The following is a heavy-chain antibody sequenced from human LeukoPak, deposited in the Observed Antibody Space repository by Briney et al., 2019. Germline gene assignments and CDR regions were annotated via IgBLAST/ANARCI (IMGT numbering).Heavy chain of an antibody. D-gene: IGHD6-19*01. CDR2: IYTSGST. Sequence: SETLSLTCTVSGGSISSDYWSWIRQPAGKGLEWIGRIYTSGSTNYNPSLKRRVTMSVDTSKNQFSLKLSSVTAADTAVYYCARGGSGWLDFDYWGQGTLVTVSS. V-gene: IGHV4-4*07. CDR1: GGSISSDY. CDR3: ARGGSGWLDFDY. J-gene: IGHJ4*02.